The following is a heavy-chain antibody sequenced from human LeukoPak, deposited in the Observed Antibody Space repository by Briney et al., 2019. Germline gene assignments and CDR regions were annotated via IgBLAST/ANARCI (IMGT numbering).Heavy chain of an antibody. V-gene: IGHV3-53*01. CDR2: IYSGGST. J-gene: IGHJ5*02. Sequence: GGSLRLFCAASGFTVSSNYMSWVRQAPGKGLEWVSVIYSGGSTYYADSVKGRFTISRDNSKNALYLQMNSLRAEDTAVYYCARETLGWFDPWGQGTLVTVSS. CDR3: ARETLGWFDP. CDR1: GFTVSSNY. D-gene: IGHD1-26*01.